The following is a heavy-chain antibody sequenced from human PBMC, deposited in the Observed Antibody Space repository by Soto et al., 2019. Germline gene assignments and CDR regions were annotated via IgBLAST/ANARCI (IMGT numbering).Heavy chain of an antibody. CDR1: EGTFNSYA. D-gene: IGHD6-13*01. CDR3: ASGASRWYPYFFDS. Sequence: QAQVVQSGAEVRKPGSSVKLSCKASEGTFNSYAIAWVRQAPGQGLEWMGGIIPYYNTLNYAQKFQDRVTVTADDSTNTVYMELSSLRSDDTAVYFCASGASRWYPYFFDSWAQGNLVTVSS. CDR2: IIPYYNTL. J-gene: IGHJ4*02. V-gene: IGHV1-69*01.